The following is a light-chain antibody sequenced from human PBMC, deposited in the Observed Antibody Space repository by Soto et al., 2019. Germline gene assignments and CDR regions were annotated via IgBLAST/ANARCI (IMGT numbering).Light chain of an antibody. CDR2: GAS. CDR3: QQYSDLPMT. J-gene: IGKJ5*01. Sequence: EIVLTQSPGTLSLSPGERATLSCRAIQSLSRNYLAWYQQKPGQSPRLLIYGASRRATGIPDRFSGSASGTDFTLTISRLEPEDFAVYFCQQYSDLPMTFGQGTRLEVK. CDR1: QSLSRNY. V-gene: IGKV3-20*01.